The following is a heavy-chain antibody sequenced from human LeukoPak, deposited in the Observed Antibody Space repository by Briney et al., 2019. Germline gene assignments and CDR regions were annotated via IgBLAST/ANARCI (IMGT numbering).Heavy chain of an antibody. J-gene: IGHJ4*02. D-gene: IGHD3-22*01. CDR2: LYSDGTP. V-gene: IGHV4-4*07. Sequence: NPSETLSLTCTMSGAPISGYYWTWVRLPADKRLEWIGRLYSDGTPYYNPSLKSRVTMSVDTSKNQFSLKLRSVTAADTAVYYCARGSSGVTRRYYFDYWGQGALVTVSS. CDR3: ARGSSGVTRRYYFDY. CDR1: GAPISGYY.